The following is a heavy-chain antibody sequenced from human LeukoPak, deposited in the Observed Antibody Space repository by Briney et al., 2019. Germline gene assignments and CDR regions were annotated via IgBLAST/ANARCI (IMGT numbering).Heavy chain of an antibody. CDR3: ARSTSGNYFFDY. V-gene: IGHV3-21*01. Sequence: GGSLRLSCAASGFTFSSYTMNWVRQAPGKGLEWVSSTSRAGTFKYNADSVKGRFTISRDNAKNSLFLQMNSLAAEDTAVYYCARSTSGNYFFDYWGQGTLVTASS. D-gene: IGHD1-26*01. CDR1: GFTFSSYT. J-gene: IGHJ4*02. CDR2: TSRAGTFK.